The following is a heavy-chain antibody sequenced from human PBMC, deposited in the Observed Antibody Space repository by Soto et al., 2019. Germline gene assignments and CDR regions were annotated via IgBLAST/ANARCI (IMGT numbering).Heavy chain of an antibody. CDR1: GFTVSSNY. CDR2: IYSGGST. D-gene: IGHD6-13*01. V-gene: IGHV3-66*04. J-gene: IGHJ6*02. CDR3: ARQAGSWYGGYYCYGMDV. Sequence: EVQLVESGGGLVQPGGSLRLSCAASGFTVSSNYMSWVRQAPGKGLEWVSVIYSGGSTYYADSVKGRFTISRDNSKNTLYLQMNSLRAEDTAVYYCARQAGSWYGGYYCYGMDVWGQGTTVTVSS.